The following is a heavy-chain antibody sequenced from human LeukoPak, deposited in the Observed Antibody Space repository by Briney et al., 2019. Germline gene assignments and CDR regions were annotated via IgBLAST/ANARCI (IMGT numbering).Heavy chain of an antibody. CDR2: IYHSGST. D-gene: IGHD3-10*01. Sequence: SETLSLTCTVSGYSISSGYYWGWIRQPPGKGLEWIGSIYHSGSTYYNPSLKSRVTISVDTSKNQFSLKLTSVTAADTAVYSCARFPTNYYGSGSYYSFFDYWGQGTLVTVSS. CDR3: ARFPTNYYGSGSYYSFFDY. J-gene: IGHJ4*02. V-gene: IGHV4-38-2*02. CDR1: GYSISSGYY.